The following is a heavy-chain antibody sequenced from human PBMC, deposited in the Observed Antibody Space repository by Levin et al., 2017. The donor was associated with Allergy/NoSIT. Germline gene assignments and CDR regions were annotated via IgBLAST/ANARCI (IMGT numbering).Heavy chain of an antibody. CDR3: TRDPTGTFDY. V-gene: IGHV6-1*01. Sequence: HSQTLSLTCAISGDSVSSNSITWNWIRQSPSRGLEWLGRTYYRSKWYSDYAVSVKSRMTINPDTSRNQFSLQLNSVTPEDTAVYYCTRDPTGTFDYWGQGTPVTVSS. CDR2: TYYRSKWYS. D-gene: IGHD1-7*01. CDR1: GDSVSSNSIT. J-gene: IGHJ4*02.